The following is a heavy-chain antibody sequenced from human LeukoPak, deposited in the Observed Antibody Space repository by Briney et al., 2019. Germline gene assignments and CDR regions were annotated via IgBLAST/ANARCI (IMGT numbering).Heavy chain of an antibody. D-gene: IGHD3-3*01. V-gene: IGHV3-30*02. CDR3: AKDLTIFGGRGMDV. Sequence: PGGSLRLSCAASGFTFSSYGMHWVRQAPGKGLDWVAVIWYDGSNKYYADSVKGRFTISRDNSKNTLYLQMNSMRAEDTAVYYCAKDLTIFGGRGMDVWGQGTTVTVSS. J-gene: IGHJ6*02. CDR1: GFTFSSYG. CDR2: IWYDGSNK.